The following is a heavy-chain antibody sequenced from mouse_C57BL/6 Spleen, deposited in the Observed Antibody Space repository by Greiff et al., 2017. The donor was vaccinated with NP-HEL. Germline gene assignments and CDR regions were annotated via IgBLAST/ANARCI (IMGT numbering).Heavy chain of an antibody. Sequence: EVQLVESEGGLVQPGSSMKLSCTASGFTFSDYYMAWVRQVPEKGLEWVANINYDGSSTYYLDSLKSRFIISRDNAKNILYLQMSSLKSEDTATYYCARGLRLENYFDYWGQGTTLTVSS. CDR3: ARGLRLENYFDY. CDR2: INYDGSST. V-gene: IGHV5-16*01. D-gene: IGHD2-2*01. J-gene: IGHJ2*01. CDR1: GFTFSDYY.